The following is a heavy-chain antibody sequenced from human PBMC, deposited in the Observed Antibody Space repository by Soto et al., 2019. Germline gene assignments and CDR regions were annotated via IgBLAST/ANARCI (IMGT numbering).Heavy chain of an antibody. Sequence: SETLSLSCTVSGGSISSYYWSWIRQPPGKGLEWIGYIYYSGSTNYNPSLKSRVTISVDTSKNQFSLKLSSVTAADTAVYYCARRRSPDYWGRGTLVTVSS. J-gene: IGHJ4*02. CDR1: GGSISSYY. CDR2: IYYSGST. CDR3: ARRRSPDY. V-gene: IGHV4-59*08.